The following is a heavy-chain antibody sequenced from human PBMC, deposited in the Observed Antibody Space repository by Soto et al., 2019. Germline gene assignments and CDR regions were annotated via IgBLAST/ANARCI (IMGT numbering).Heavy chain of an antibody. Sequence: EGQLVESGGGLVQPGGSLRLSCAASGFIFSDQYMDWVRQGPGKGLEWVGRIRNKANSYTKEYAASVKGRFTITRDDSKNSLYLQMNSLKTEDTALYYCARDLAGAPYVDLWGRGTLVTVSS. D-gene: IGHD1-26*01. J-gene: IGHJ2*01. V-gene: IGHV3-72*01. CDR2: IRNKANSYTK. CDR3: ARDLAGAPYVDL. CDR1: GFIFSDQY.